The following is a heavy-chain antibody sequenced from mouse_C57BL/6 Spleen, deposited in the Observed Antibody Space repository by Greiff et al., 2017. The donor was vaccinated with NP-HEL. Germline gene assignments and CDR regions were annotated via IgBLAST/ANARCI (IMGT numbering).Heavy chain of an antibody. V-gene: IGHV5-9-1*02. D-gene: IGHD2-3*01. J-gene: IGHJ4*01. CDR2: ISSGGDYI. Sequence: EVKLVESGEGLVKPGGSLKLSCAASGFTFSSYAMSWVRQTPEKRLEWVAYISSGGDYIYYADTVKGRFTISRDNARNTLYLQMSSLKSEDTAMYYCTRTDGYFYAMDYWGQGTSVTVSS. CDR1: GFTFSSYA. CDR3: TRTDGYFYAMDY.